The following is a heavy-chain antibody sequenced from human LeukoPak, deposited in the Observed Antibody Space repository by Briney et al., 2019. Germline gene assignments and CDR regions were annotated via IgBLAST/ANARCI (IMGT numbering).Heavy chain of an antibody. CDR2: IKYDGSGK. D-gene: IGHD1-26*01. V-gene: IGHV3-7*01. J-gene: IGHJ4*02. CDR1: GFTLSSYW. CDR3: ARDLFSGSYQEDF. Sequence: GSLRLSCAASGFTLSSYWMSWVRQAPGKGLEWVANIKYDGSGKYYADSVKGRFTISRDDAKNSLYLEMNRLRVEDTAVYYCARDLFSGSYQEDFWGQGTLVTVSS.